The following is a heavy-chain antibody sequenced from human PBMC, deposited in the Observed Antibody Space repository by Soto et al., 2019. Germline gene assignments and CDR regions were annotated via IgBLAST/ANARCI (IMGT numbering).Heavy chain of an antibody. CDR1: GYTFTGYG. Sequence: QVQLVQSGAEVKTPGASVTVSCKTSGYTFTGYGINWVRQAPGHGLEWMGWISVYNGNTKYGQNIKGRVIMTIDTSTSTVYMELGSLRSDDTAVYFCGRDGSGGMIDFWGQGTMVIVSS. CDR2: ISVYNGNT. D-gene: IGHD1-26*01. J-gene: IGHJ3*01. CDR3: GRDGSGGMIDF. V-gene: IGHV1-18*01.